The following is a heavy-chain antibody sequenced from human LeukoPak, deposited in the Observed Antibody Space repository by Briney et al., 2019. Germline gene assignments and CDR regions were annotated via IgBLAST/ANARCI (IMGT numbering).Heavy chain of an antibody. V-gene: IGHV1-46*01. Sequence: ASVKVSCKASGYTFTSYYMHWVRQAPGQGLEWMGIINPSGGSTSYAQKFQGRVTMTRDTSTSTVYMELSSLRSEDTAVYYCARERSRSTSFGNRFDPWGQGTLVTVSS. J-gene: IGHJ5*02. D-gene: IGHD2-2*01. CDR2: INPSGGST. CDR3: ARERSRSTSFGNRFDP. CDR1: GYTFTSYY.